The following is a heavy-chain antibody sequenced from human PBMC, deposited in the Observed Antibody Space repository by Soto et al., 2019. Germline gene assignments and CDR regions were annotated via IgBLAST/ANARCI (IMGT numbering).Heavy chain of an antibody. CDR3: ARDRCSSTSCLYRWFDP. D-gene: IGHD2-2*01. V-gene: IGHV1-18*01. CDR1: GYTFTSYG. Sequence: ASVKVSCKASGYTFTSYGISWVRQAPGQGLEWMGWISAYNGNTNYAQKLQGRVTMTTDTSTSTAYMELRSLRSDDTAVYYCARDRCSSTSCLYRWFDPWGQGTLVTVSS. J-gene: IGHJ5*02. CDR2: ISAYNGNT.